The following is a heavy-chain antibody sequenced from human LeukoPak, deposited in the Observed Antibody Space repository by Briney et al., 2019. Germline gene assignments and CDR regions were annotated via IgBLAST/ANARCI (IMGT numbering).Heavy chain of an antibody. CDR1: GYTFTTYY. D-gene: IGHD3-10*01. J-gene: IGHJ3*02. V-gene: IGHV1-2*02. Sequence: ASVKVSCKASGYTFTTYYMHWVRQAPGQGLEWMGWTNPNSDDTNYAQKFQGRVTVTRDTSTSTAYMALSRLRSDDTAVYYCARLSSPSSLAFDIWGQGTMVTVSS. CDR3: ARLSSPSSLAFDI. CDR2: TNPNSDDT.